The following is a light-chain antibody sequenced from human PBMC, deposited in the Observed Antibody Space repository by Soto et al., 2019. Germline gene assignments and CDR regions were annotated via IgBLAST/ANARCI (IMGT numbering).Light chain of an antibody. CDR1: QSVNLN. CDR2: GAS. Sequence: EIVMTQSPATLSVSPGETATLSCRASQSVNLNLAWYQQKPGQAPRLLIYGASIRATGIPARSSGSGAGTEFTLTINSLQSEDSAVYYCQQCVSWPPLTFGGGTTVEIK. J-gene: IGKJ4*01. CDR3: QQCVSWPPLT. V-gene: IGKV3-15*01.